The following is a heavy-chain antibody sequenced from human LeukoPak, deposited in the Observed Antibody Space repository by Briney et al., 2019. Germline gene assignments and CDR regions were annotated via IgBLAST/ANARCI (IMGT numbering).Heavy chain of an antibody. Sequence: QSGGSLRLSCAASGFTVSSNYMSWVRQAPGKGLEWVSVIYSGGSTYYADSVKGRFTISRDNSKNTLYLQMNSLRAEDTAVYYCARGRYCSSTSCYLGYWGQGTLVTVSS. J-gene: IGHJ4*02. CDR1: GFTVSSNY. CDR3: ARGRYCSSTSCYLGY. V-gene: IGHV3-66*01. CDR2: IYSGGST. D-gene: IGHD2-2*01.